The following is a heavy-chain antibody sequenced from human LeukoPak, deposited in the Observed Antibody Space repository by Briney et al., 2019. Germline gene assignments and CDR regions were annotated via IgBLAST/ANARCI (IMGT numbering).Heavy chain of an antibody. CDR1: GFTFSTYA. J-gene: IGHJ4*02. D-gene: IGHD3-10*01. CDR3: ARTPYLYFGSGSFQFDY. Sequence: AGGSLRLSCAASGFTFSTYAMSWVRQAPGKGLEWVSGISGGNTYYADSVKGRFTISRDNSKNTLYLRMNNLRAEDTAVYFCARTPYLYFGSGSFQFDYWGQGTLVTVSS. V-gene: IGHV3-23*01. CDR2: ISGGNT.